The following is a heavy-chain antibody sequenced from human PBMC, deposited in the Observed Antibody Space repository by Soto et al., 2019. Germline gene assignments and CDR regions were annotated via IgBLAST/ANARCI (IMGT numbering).Heavy chain of an antibody. J-gene: IGHJ6*02. V-gene: IGHV1-69*01. D-gene: IGHD5-12*01. CDR1: GGTFSSYA. CDR3: ARGKGWVATLPGGMDV. CDR2: IIPIFGTA. Sequence: QVQLVQSGAEVKKPGSSVKVSCKASGGTFSSYAISWVRQAPGQGLEWMGGIIPIFGTANYAQKFQGRVTITADESTSTAYMELSSLRSEETAVYYWARGKGWVATLPGGMDVWGQGTTVTVSS.